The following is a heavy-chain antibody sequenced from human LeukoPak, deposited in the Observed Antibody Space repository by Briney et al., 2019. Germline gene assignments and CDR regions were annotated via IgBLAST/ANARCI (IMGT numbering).Heavy chain of an antibody. CDR3: AKHGYSYGYFDY. CDR1: GFTFSSYS. J-gene: IGHJ4*02. D-gene: IGHD5-18*01. CDR2: ITGSGGST. Sequence: GFLRLSCAASGFTFSSYSMSWVRQAPGKGLEWVSAITGSGGSTYYADSVKDRFTISRDISGTTLYLQMNSLSAEDTAIYYCAKHGYSYGYFDYWGQGTLVTVSS. V-gene: IGHV3-23*01.